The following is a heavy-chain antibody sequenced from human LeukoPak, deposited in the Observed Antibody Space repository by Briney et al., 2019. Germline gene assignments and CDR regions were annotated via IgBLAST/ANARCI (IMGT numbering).Heavy chain of an antibody. D-gene: IGHD2-15*01. CDR2: IYYSGST. CDR3: ARRYCSGGSCYPDY. V-gene: IGHV4-59*08. CDR1: GDSISSYS. J-gene: IGHJ4*02. Sequence: SETLSLTCTVSGDSISSYSWSWIRQPPGKGLEWIGYIYYSGSTNYNPSLKSRVTISVDTSKNQFSLKLSSVTTADTAVYYFARRYCSGGSCYPDYWGQGTLVTVSS.